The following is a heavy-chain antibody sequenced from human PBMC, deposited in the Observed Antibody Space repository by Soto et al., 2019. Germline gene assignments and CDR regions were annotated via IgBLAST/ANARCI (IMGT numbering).Heavy chain of an antibody. V-gene: IGHV4-34*01. J-gene: IGHJ6*02. CDR2: INHSGTT. Sequence: SETLSLTCAVSGGSLSGFYWTWIRQPPGEGLEWIGEINHSGTTNFNPSLRSRLTISLDSSKEHFSLKLTSMTAADAAVYYCERADRTLVTSYGLDVWGQGTTVTVSS. CDR3: ERADRTLVTSYGLDV. D-gene: IGHD2-21*02. CDR1: GGSLSGFY.